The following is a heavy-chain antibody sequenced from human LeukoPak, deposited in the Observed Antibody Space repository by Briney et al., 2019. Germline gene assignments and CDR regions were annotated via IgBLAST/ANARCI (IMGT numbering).Heavy chain of an antibody. CDR3: ASDKTVTTSLDH. V-gene: IGHV3-7*05. CDR1: GFTFSSYW. CDR2: INQDGGEK. Sequence: PGGSLRLSCAASGFTFSSYWINWVRQAPGKGLEWVANINQDGGEKHYGDSVKGRFTISRDNAKNSLYLQMNSLRAEDTAVYYCASDKTVTTSLDHWGQGTLVTVSS. D-gene: IGHD4-17*01. J-gene: IGHJ4*02.